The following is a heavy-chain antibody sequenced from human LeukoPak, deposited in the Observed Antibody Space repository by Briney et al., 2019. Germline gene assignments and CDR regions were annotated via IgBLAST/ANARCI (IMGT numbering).Heavy chain of an antibody. V-gene: IGHV3-23*01. CDR2: ISDGGGSI. J-gene: IGHJ4*02. Sequence: PGGSLRLSCAASGFTFSSYAMSSVRQAPGKGLEWVSAISDGGGSIYYADSVKGRFTISRDNSKNTLYLQMNSLRAEDTAVYYCASQPPEDCSSTSCGFDYWGQGTLVTVSS. CDR1: GFTFSSYA. D-gene: IGHD2-2*01. CDR3: ASQPPEDCSSTSCGFDY.